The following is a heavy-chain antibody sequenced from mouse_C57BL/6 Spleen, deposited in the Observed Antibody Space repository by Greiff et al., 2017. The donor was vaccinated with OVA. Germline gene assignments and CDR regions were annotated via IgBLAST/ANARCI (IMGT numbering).Heavy chain of an antibody. CDR2: IHPNSGST. D-gene: IGHD2-2*01. CDR3: ARTPMVTTSAMDY. V-gene: IGHV1-64*01. CDR1: GYTFTSYW. J-gene: IGHJ4*01. Sequence: QVQLQQPGAELVKPGASVKLSCKASGYTFTSYWMHWVKQRPGQGLEWIGMIHPNSGSTNYNEKFKSKATLTVDKSSSTAYMQLSSLTSEDSAVYYCARTPMVTTSAMDYWGQGTSVTVSS.